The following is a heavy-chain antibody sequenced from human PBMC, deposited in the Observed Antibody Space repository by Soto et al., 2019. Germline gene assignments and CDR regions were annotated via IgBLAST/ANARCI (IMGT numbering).Heavy chain of an antibody. D-gene: IGHD2-15*01. J-gene: IGHJ6*04. CDR3: ARTGGGILDYYCGMDV. V-gene: IGHV1-69*13. CDR1: GGTFSSYA. CDR2: IIPIFGTA. Sequence: SVKVSCKASGGTFSSYAISWVRQAPGQGLEWMGGIIPIFGTANYAQKFQGRVTITADESTSTAYMELSSLRAEDTAVYYCARTGGGILDYYCGMDVWGEGTTVTVSS.